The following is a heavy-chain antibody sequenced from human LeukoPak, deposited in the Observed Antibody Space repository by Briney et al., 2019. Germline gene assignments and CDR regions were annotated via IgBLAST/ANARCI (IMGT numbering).Heavy chain of an antibody. D-gene: IGHD3-22*01. CDR2: ISSSGSTI. CDR1: GFTFSSYE. Sequence: GGSLRLSCAASGFTFSSYEMNWVRQAPGKGLEWVSYISSSGSTIYYADSVKGRFTISRDNAKNSLHLQMNSLRAEDTAVYYCARGEGAPWHYYDSSGYRLDDYWGQGTLVTVSS. J-gene: IGHJ4*02. V-gene: IGHV3-48*03. CDR3: ARGEGAPWHYYDSSGYRLDDY.